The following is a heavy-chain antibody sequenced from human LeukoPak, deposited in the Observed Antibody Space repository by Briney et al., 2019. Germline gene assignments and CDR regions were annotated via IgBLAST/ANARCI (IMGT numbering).Heavy chain of an antibody. J-gene: IGHJ6*03. CDR1: GGSISSSSYY. Sequence: PSETLSLTCTVSGGSISSSSYYWGWIRQPPWKGLEWIGSIYYSGSTYYNPSLKSRVTISVDTSKNQFSLKLSSVTAADTAVYYCARHVGYYYYYMDVWGKGTTVTISS. V-gene: IGHV4-39*01. CDR3: ARHVGYYYYYMDV. D-gene: IGHD1-26*01. CDR2: IYYSGST.